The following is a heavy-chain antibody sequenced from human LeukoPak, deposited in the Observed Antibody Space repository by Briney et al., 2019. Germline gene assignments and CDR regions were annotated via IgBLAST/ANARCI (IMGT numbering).Heavy chain of an antibody. V-gene: IGHV4-31*03. Sequence: SETLSLTCTVSGGSISSSSYYWSWIRQHPGKGLEWIGYIYFSGATFYNPSLKSRITISLDTSKQRFSLELKSLTAADTAVYYCAREKSVEIGFSYVQYWGPGTLVTVSS. CDR3: AREKSVEIGFSYVQY. CDR2: IYFSGAT. D-gene: IGHD3-10*02. CDR1: GGSISSSSYY. J-gene: IGHJ4*02.